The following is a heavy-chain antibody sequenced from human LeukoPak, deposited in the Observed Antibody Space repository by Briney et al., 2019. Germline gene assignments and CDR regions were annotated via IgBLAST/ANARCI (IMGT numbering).Heavy chain of an antibody. J-gene: IGHJ4*02. CDR2: INGDGSTT. D-gene: IGHD3-10*01. CDR3: ARAGSGYFDY. CDR1: GFTFSRYW. Sequence: PGGSLRLSCAASGFTFSRYWMHWVRQAPGKGLVWVSRINGDGSTTSYADSVKGGFTISRDNAKNSLYLQMNSLRAEDTAVYYCARAGSGYFDYWGQGTLVTVSS. V-gene: IGHV3-74*01.